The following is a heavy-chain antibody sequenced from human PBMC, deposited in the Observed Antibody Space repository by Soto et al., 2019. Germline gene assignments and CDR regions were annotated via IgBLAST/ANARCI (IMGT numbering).Heavy chain of an antibody. CDR2: IWYTGTT. J-gene: IGHJ2*01. Sequence: QVQLQESGPGLVKPSETLSLTCTVSDGSISGSYWSWIRQPPGKGLEWIGYIWYTGTTNYNPSLKRRVTISVDTYKKVCSLMLSSVTAAVTAIYYCARLQGIGYDGWYFDLWGRGALVTVSS. D-gene: IGHD2-2*01. CDR3: ARLQGIGYDGWYFDL. CDR1: DGSISGSY. V-gene: IGHV4-59*08.